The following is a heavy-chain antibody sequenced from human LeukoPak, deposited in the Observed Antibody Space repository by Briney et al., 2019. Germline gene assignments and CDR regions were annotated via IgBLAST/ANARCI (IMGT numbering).Heavy chain of an antibody. CDR1: GFTFTNNW. V-gene: IGHV3-7*01. Sequence: GGSLRLSCVASGFTFTNNWMTWVRQAPGKGLEWVANIKQDESEIYYVDSVKGRFTISRDNARNLVYLQMNRLRVGDTAVYYCARGRAIDVWGQGTQVTVAA. J-gene: IGHJ4*02. D-gene: IGHD2-21*01. CDR2: IKQDESEI. CDR3: ARGRAIDV.